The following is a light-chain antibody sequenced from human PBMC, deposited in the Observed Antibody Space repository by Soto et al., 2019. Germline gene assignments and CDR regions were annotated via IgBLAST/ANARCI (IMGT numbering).Light chain of an antibody. J-gene: IGKJ4*01. CDR3: QQYGGSPRVS. Sequence: EIVLTQSPGALSLSPGERATLSCRASQTVSDNYLAWYQQKPGQAPRLLIYGASTRATGIPDRFSGSGSRTDCTLAISRLEPEDFAVYYCQQYGGSPRVSLGGRTKVQIK. V-gene: IGKV3-20*01. CDR2: GAS. CDR1: QTVSDNY.